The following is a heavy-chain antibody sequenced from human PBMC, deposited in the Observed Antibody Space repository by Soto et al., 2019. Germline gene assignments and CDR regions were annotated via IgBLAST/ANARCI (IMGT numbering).Heavy chain of an antibody. J-gene: IGHJ4*02. CDR2: INTDESST. CDR3: ARDGAYCGGDCYSLFNLEY. D-gene: IGHD2-21*02. V-gene: IGHV3-74*03. CDR1: VFTFINYW. Sequence: GWSLRLSCASSVFTFINYWMHWVRQAPGKGLVWVSRINTDESSTTYADSVKGRFTVSRDNAKNTLHLQMNGLRAEDTAVYYCARDGAYCGGDCYSLFNLEYWGQGTLVTVSS.